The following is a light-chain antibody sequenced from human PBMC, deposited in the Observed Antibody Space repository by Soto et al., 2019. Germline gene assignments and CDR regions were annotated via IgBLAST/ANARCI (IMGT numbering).Light chain of an antibody. CDR2: DVS. Sequence: QSALSQPRSVSGSPGQSVAMSCTGTSSDVGGYNYVSWYQQHPGKAPKLMIYDVSKRPSGVPDRFSGSKSGNTASLTISGLQAEDEADYYCCSYAGSCTHVFGTGTKLTVL. CDR3: CSYAGSCTHV. V-gene: IGLV2-11*01. CDR1: SSDVGGYNY. J-gene: IGLJ1*01.